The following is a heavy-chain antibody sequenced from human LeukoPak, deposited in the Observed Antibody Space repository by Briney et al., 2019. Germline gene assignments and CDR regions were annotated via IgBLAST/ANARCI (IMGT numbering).Heavy chain of an antibody. V-gene: IGHV4-4*07. D-gene: IGHD3-10*01. CDR3: ARGAYYYGSGLPFDP. Sequence: SETLSLTCTVSGGSISSYYWSWIRQPAGKGLEWIGRIYTSGSTNYNPSLRSRVTMSVDTSKNQFSLKLSSVTAADTAVYYCARGAYYYGSGLPFDPWGQGTLVTVSS. CDR2: IYTSGST. CDR1: GGSISSYY. J-gene: IGHJ5*02.